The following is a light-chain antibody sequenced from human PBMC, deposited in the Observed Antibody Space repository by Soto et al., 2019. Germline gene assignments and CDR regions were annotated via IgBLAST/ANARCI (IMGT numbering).Light chain of an antibody. CDR2: EGD. CDR3: CSFARSTTFYV. Sequence: QSALTQPASMSGSPGQSITISCSGTNSDVGSSNLVSWYQQHPGKAPKLIIFEGDRRPSGVSGRFSGSKSGNTASLTISGLQAEDEADYYCCSFARSTTFYVFGTGTKLTVL. V-gene: IGLV2-23*01. J-gene: IGLJ1*01. CDR1: NSDVGSSNL.